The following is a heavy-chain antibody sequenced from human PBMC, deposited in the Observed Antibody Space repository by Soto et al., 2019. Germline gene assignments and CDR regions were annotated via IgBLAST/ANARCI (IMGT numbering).Heavy chain of an antibody. D-gene: IGHD1-26*01. CDR3: ARWSDKKVVDP. CDR2: IWYDGSEK. V-gene: IGHV3-33*01. J-gene: IGHJ5*02. CDR1: GFTFRNHG. Sequence: QVQLVESGGGVVQPGRSLRLSCEGSGFTFRNHGMHWVRQAPGKGLEWLAVIWYDGSEKYYADSVRGRFFVSRDNAKNTLDLQMISLTVEDTALYYCARWSDKKVVDPWGQGSAVTVSS.